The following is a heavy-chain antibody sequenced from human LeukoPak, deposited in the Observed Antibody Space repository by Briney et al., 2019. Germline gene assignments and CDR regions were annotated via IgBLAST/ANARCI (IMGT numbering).Heavy chain of an antibody. J-gene: IGHJ4*02. Sequence: GGSLRLSCAASGFTFDDYAMHWVRQAPGKGLEWVSGISWNSGSIGYADSVKGRFTISRDNAKNSLYLQMNSLRAEDTALYYCAKDIGYSYGRGHSDYWGQGTLVTVSS. CDR2: ISWNSGSI. V-gene: IGHV3-9*01. D-gene: IGHD5-18*01. CDR1: GFTFDDYA. CDR3: AKDIGYSYGRGHSDY.